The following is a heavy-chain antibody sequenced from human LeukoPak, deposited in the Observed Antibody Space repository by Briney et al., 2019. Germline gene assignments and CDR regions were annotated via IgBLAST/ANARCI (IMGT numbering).Heavy chain of an antibody. V-gene: IGHV3-23*01. CDR1: GFSLTTYA. CDR3: ARASIVRRIWGGKSKSYFDY. Sequence: GGSLRLSCAASGFSLTTYAMGWVRQAPGKGLEWVSVINDRGDSTYYADSVKGRFTISRDSSKNTLSLQMNSLRAEDTAVYYCARASIVRRIWGGKSKSYFDYWGQGTLVTVSS. J-gene: IGHJ4*02. D-gene: IGHD3-16*01. CDR2: INDRGDST.